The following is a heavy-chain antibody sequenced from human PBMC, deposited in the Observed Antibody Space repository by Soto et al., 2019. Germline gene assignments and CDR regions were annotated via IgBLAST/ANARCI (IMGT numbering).Heavy chain of an antibody. J-gene: IGHJ6*02. CDR2: IYSGGRT. V-gene: IGHV3-53*01. D-gene: IGHD2-15*01. Sequence: GGSLRLSCAASWFTVSSNYMSWVRQAPWKGLEWVSVIYSGGRTYYADSVKGRFTISRDNAKNTLYLQMNSLRAEDTAVYYCAREHTLGYCIGGSCYSGMDVWGQGSTVTVSS. CDR3: AREHTLGYCIGGSCYSGMDV. CDR1: WFTVSSNY.